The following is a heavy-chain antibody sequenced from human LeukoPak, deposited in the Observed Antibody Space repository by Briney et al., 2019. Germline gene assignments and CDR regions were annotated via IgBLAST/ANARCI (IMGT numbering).Heavy chain of an antibody. CDR2: MNPNSGNT. V-gene: IGHV1-8*02. D-gene: IGHD4-23*01. J-gene: IGHJ6*03. Sequence: ASVKVSCKASGYTFTSYDINWVRQATGQGLEWMGWMNPNSGNTGYAQKFQGRVTMTRNTSISTAYMELSSLRSEDTAVYYCARVRWELRYYYYYMDVWGKGTTVTISS. CDR1: GYTFTSYD. CDR3: ARVRWELRYYYYYMDV.